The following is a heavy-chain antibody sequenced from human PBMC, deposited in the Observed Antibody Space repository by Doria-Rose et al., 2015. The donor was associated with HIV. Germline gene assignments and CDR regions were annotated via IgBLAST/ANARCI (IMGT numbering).Heavy chain of an antibody. Sequence: PGRSLRLSCAASGFSFDDYAMHWVRQAPGKGLEWVTGISWNSANIGYADSVKGRFTISRDNAKNSLYLQMTSLRDEDTALYYCTKDITFTVTSPASGLDVWGQGTTVTVSS. J-gene: IGHJ6*02. D-gene: IGHD4-17*01. CDR3: TKDITFTVTSPASGLDV. CDR2: ISWNSANI. V-gene: IGHV3-9*01. CDR1: GFSFDDYA.